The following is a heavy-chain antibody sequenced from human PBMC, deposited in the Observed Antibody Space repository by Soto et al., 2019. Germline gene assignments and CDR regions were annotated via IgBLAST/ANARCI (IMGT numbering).Heavy chain of an antibody. CDR2: INPTNGDT. D-gene: IGHD1-1*01. J-gene: IGHJ4*02. Sequence: ASVKVSCKASGYTFTDYYVHWVRQAPEQVLEWMGWINPTNGDTNYVQKFQGRVTMTRDTSSSTAYMELSRLRSDDTAMYFCAKIGQSRVAAGQLDFWGQGTQVNVSS. V-gene: IGHV1-2*02. CDR3: AKIGQSRVAAGQLDF. CDR1: GYTFTDYY.